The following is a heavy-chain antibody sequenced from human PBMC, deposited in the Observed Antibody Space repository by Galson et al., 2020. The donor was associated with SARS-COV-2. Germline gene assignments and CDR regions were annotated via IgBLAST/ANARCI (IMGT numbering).Heavy chain of an antibody. CDR2: IYYSGST. V-gene: IGHV4-61*01. CDR1: GGSVSSGSYY. CDR3: ARADSSSTSFDY. Sequence: SETLSLTCTVSGGSVSSGSYYWSWIRQPPGKGLEWIGHIYYSGSTNYNPSLKSRVTISVDTSKNQFSLKLSSVTAADTAVYYCARADSSSTSFDYWGQGTLVTVSS. J-gene: IGHJ4*02. D-gene: IGHD6-6*01.